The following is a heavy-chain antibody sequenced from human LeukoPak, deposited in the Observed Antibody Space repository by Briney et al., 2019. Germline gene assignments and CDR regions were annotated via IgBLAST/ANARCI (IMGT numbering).Heavy chain of an antibody. CDR3: AKDDYSYGYGKWFDP. J-gene: IGHJ5*02. CDR1: GFTFSSYG. CDR2: IRYDGSNK. Sequence: GGSLRLSCAASGFTFSSYGMHWVRQAPGKGLEWVAFIRYDGSNKYYADSVKGRFTISRDNSKNTLYLQMNSLRAEDTAVYYCAKDDYSYGYGKWFDPWGQGTLVTVSS. V-gene: IGHV3-30*02. D-gene: IGHD5-18*01.